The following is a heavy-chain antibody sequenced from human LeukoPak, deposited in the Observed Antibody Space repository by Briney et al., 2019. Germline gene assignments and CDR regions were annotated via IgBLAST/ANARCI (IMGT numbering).Heavy chain of an antibody. J-gene: IGHJ6*02. V-gene: IGHV1-18*01. Sequence: ASEKVSCKASGYTFTSYGISWVRQAPGQGLEWRGGISGYNGNTNYAQKLPGRVTMTTDTSTSTAYMELRSLRSDDTAVYYCASAVAVAGRYGMDVWGQGTTVTVSS. CDR3: ASAVAVAGRYGMDV. CDR1: GYTFTSYG. D-gene: IGHD6-19*01. CDR2: ISGYNGNT.